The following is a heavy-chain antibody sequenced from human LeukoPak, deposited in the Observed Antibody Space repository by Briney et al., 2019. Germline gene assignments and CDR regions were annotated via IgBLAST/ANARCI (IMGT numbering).Heavy chain of an antibody. D-gene: IGHD2-15*01. Sequence: PGGSLRLSCAASGFTFSSYGMHWVRQAPGKGLEWVAVISYDGSNKYYADSVKGRFTISRDNSKNTLYLQMNSLRAEDTGVYYCAKDRGYCSGGSCYLGYYYGMDVWGKGTTVTVSS. V-gene: IGHV3-30*18. CDR2: ISYDGSNK. CDR1: GFTFSSYG. CDR3: AKDRGYCSGGSCYLGYYYGMDV. J-gene: IGHJ6*04.